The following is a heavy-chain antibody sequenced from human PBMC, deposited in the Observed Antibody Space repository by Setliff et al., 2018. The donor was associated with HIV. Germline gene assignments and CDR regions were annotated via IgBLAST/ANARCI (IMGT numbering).Heavy chain of an antibody. J-gene: IGHJ5*02. CDR3: ARAHESGMRWVDT. CDR1: GGSISRSNW. V-gene: IGHV4-4*02. Sequence: SETLSLTCAVSGGSISRSNWWTWVRQSPGKGLEWIGEIYYAGYTTFSPSLKSRVSISVDTSKNQFSLNLTSVTAADAAIYYCARAHESGMRWVDTWGPGTLVTVSS. CDR2: IYYAGYT. D-gene: IGHD2-15*01.